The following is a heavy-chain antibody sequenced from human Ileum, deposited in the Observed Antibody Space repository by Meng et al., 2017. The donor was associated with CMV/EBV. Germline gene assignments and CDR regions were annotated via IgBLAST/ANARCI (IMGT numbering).Heavy chain of an antibody. CDR2: INPSGGST. J-gene: IGHJ6*02. V-gene: IGHV1-46*01. D-gene: IGHD6-19*01. CDR3: AREGSSGWALNYYYYYGMDV. Sequence: ASVKVSCKASGYTFTGYYMHWVRQAPGQGLEWMGIINPSGGSTSYAQKFQGRVTMTRDTSTSTVYMELSSLRSEDTAVYYCAREGSSGWALNYYYYYGMDVWGQGTTVTVSS. CDR1: GYTFTGYY.